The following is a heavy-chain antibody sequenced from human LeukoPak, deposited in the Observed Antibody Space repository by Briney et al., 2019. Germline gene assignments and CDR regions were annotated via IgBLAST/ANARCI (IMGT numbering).Heavy chain of an antibody. CDR2: IRSKANSYAT. V-gene: IGHV3-73*01. CDR3: TSAGCSSTSCYRMNDY. Sequence: GGSLRLSCAASGFTFSGSAMHWVRQASGKGLEWVGRIRSKANSYATAYAASVKGRFTISRDDSKNTAYLQMNSLKTGDTAVYYCTSAGCSSTSCYRMNDYWGQGTLVTVSS. J-gene: IGHJ4*02. CDR1: GFTFSGSA. D-gene: IGHD2-2*01.